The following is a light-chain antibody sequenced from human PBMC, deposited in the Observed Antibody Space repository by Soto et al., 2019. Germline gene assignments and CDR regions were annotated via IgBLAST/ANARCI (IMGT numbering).Light chain of an antibody. CDR2: GAS. CDR3: QQYNNWPPRVT. V-gene: IGKV3-15*01. J-gene: IGKJ3*01. CDR1: QSVSSN. Sequence: EIVMTQSPATLSVSPGERATLSCRASQSVSSNLAWYQQKPGQAPRLLIYGASTRATGIPARFSGSGSETEFTLTISSLQSEDFAVYSCQQYNNWPPRVTFGPGTKVDIK.